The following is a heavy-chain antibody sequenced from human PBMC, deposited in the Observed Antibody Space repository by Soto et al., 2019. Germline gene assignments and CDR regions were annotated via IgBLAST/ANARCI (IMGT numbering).Heavy chain of an antibody. CDR3: ARDLKYLRIRGNWFGS. D-gene: IGHD5-12*01. CDR2: IRGNNGAT. V-gene: IGHV1-18*04. J-gene: IGHJ5*01. CDR1: GYTFANYG. Sequence: QVQLMQSGTEVKKPGASVKVSCKASGYTFANYGISWVRQAPGQGLEWMGRIRGNNGATNYEPKIKGRATLAIATSTDTAYMHLRSLRSDETAVYFCARDLKYLRIRGNWFGSWGQGTLVTVSS.